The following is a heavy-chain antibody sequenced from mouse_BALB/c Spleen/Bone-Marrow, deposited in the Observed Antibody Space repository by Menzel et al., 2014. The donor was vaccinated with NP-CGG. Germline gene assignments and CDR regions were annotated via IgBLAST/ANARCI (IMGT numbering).Heavy chain of an antibody. CDR1: GFDFRTYW. Sequence: EVHLVESGGGLVQPGGFLKLSCAASGFDFRTYWMSWVGQAPGKGLEWIGEINPDSKTKNYAPSLKDKFIISRDNAKNTLYLQMSKVRSEDTALYYCARMGYYGWLAYWGQGTLVTVSA. CDR3: ARMGYYGWLAY. J-gene: IGHJ3*01. CDR2: INPDSKTK. D-gene: IGHD1-1*01. V-gene: IGHV4-1*02.